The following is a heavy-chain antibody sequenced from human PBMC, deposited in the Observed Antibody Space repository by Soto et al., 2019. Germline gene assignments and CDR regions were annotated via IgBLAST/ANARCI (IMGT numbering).Heavy chain of an antibody. CDR2: INPSGGST. J-gene: IGHJ4*02. D-gene: IGHD3-3*01. CDR3: ARGLLLRVFGVVPYYFDY. Sequence: ASVKVSCKASGYTFTSYYMHWVRQAPGQGLEWMGIINPSGGSTSYAQKFQGRVTMTRDTSTSTVYMELSSLRSEDTAVYYCARGLLLRVFGVVPYYFDYWGQGTLVTVSS. V-gene: IGHV1-46*01. CDR1: GYTFTSYY.